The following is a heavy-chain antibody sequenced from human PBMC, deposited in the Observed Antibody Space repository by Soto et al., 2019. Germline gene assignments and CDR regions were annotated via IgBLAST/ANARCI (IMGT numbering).Heavy chain of an antibody. D-gene: IGHD2-15*01. CDR1: GFIFSDYY. V-gene: IGHV3-11*04. J-gene: IGHJ6*02. Sequence: GGSLRLSCAASGFIFSDYYMSWIRQAPGKRLEWLSSISSSGYIFSTDSVRGRFTISRDNAKNSVYLQINSLRAEDTAVYFCARDCSGGSCYPGMDVWGQGTTVTVSS. CDR2: ISSSGYI. CDR3: ARDCSGGSCYPGMDV.